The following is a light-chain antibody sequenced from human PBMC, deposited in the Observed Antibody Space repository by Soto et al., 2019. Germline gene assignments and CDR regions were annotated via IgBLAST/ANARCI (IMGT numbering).Light chain of an antibody. J-gene: IGKJ1*01. CDR2: DAS. CDR3: QQYGSSGT. CDR1: QSVSSY. V-gene: IGKV3-11*01. Sequence: EIVLTPSPATLSLSPVERATLSCRASQSVSSYLAWYQQKPGQAPRLLIYDASNRATGIPARFSGSGSGTDFTLTISSLEPEDFAVYYCQQYGSSGTFGQGTKVDIK.